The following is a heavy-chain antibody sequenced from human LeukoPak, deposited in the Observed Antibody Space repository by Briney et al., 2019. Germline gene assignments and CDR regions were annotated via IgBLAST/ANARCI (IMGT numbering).Heavy chain of an antibody. V-gene: IGHV3-11*01. J-gene: IGHJ4*02. D-gene: IGHD1-26*01. Sequence: GGSLRLSCAASGFTFSDYYMSWIRQAPGKGLEWVSYISNSGNTIYYADSVKGRFTISRDNAKNSLYLQMNSLRAEDTALYYCAKDMLGDIHLVGATDYWGQGTLVTVSS. CDR2: ISNSGNTI. CDR1: GFTFSDYY. CDR3: AKDMLGDIHLVGATDY.